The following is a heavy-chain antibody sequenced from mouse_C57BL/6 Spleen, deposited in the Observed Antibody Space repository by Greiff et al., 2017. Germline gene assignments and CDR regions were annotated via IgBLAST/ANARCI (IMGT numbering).Heavy chain of an antibody. CDR1: GYSITSGYY. Sequence: ESGPGLVKPSQSLSLTCSVTGYSITSGYYWNWIRQFPGNKLEWMGYISYDGSNNYNPSLKNRSSITRDTSKNQFFLKLNSVTTEDTATYYCARGSHGGYYAMDYWGQGTSVTVSS. J-gene: IGHJ4*01. CDR2: ISYDGSN. V-gene: IGHV3-6*01. CDR3: ARGSHGGYYAMDY.